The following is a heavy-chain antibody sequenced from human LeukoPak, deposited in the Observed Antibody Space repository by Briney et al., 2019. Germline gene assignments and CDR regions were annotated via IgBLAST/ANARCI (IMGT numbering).Heavy chain of an antibody. CDR1: GYTFNSQH. D-gene: IGHD5/OR15-5a*01. CDR3: ARGCIRGGCFDS. V-gene: IGHV1-46*02. CDR2: IIPSGGGT. J-gene: IGHJ5*01. Sequence: ASVKVSCKASGYTFNSQHIHWVRQAPGQGVEWMGIIIPSGGGTDYAQKFQGRVTMTRDTSTSTVYLEMNSLRSDDTAVYYCARGCIRGGCFDSWGRGTLVIVSS.